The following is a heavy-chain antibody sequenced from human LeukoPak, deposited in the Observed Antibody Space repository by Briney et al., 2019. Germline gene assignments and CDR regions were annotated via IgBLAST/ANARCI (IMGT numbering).Heavy chain of an antibody. V-gene: IGHV3-21*01. D-gene: IGHD3-22*01. CDR3: ARRVYYYDSSGYPPFDI. Sequence: GGSLRLSCAASGFTFSSYSMNWVRQAPGKGLEWVSSISSSSSYIYYADSVKGRFTISRDNAKNSLNLQMNSLRAEDTAVYYCARRVYYYDSSGYPPFDIWGQGTMVTVSS. CDR1: GFTFSSYS. J-gene: IGHJ3*02. CDR2: ISSSSSYI.